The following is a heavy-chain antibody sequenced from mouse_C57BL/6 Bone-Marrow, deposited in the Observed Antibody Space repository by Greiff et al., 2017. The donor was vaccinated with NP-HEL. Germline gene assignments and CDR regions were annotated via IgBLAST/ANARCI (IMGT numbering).Heavy chain of an antibody. D-gene: IGHD2-4*01. J-gene: IGHJ3*01. CDR1: GYTFTSYG. CDR2: IYPRSGNT. V-gene: IGHV1-81*01. CDR3: ARGDYEPPFAY. Sequence: VQLQQSGAELARPGASVKLSCKASGYTFTSYGISWVKQRTGQGLEWIGEIYPRSGNTYYNEKFKGKATLTADKSSSTAYMELRSLTSEDSAVYFCARGDYEPPFAYWGQGTLVTVSA.